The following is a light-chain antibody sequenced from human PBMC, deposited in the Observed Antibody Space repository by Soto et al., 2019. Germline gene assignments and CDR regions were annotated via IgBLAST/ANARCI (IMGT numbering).Light chain of an antibody. CDR2: EVT. V-gene: IGLV2-14*01. J-gene: IGLJ1*01. CDR1: SSDVGGYNY. CDR3: SSYTTSSTIV. Sequence: QSVLSHPGSVSSSPGQSVTISYAGTSSDVGGYNYVSWYQQRPGRAPKLMIYEVTYRPSGVSNRFSGSKSGNTASLTISGLQAEEEADYYCSSYTTSSTIVFGTGTKFTVL.